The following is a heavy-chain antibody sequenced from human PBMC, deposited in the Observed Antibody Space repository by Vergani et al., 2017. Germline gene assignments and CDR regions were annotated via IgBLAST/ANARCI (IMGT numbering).Heavy chain of an antibody. CDR3: AHRVFNNYDSSGYYYLDY. V-gene: IGHV2-5*01. CDR1: GFSLSTSGVV. D-gene: IGHD3-22*01. Sequence: QITLKESGPTLVKPTQTLTLTCTFSGFSLSTSGVVVGWIRQPPGKALEWFVLIYWNDDKRYSPSLKSRLTITKDTSNNQLTLTMTNMNPLDTATYYCAHRVFNNYDSSGYYYLDYWGQGTLVTVSS. CDR2: IYWNDDK. J-gene: IGHJ4*02.